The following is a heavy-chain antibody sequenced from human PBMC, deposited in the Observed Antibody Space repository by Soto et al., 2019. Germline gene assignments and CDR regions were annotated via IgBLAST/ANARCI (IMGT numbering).Heavy chain of an antibody. CDR1: GYTFTSYA. V-gene: IGHV1-3*01. Sequence: ASVNVSCKASGYTFTSYAMHWVRQAPGQRLEWMGWINAGNGNTKYSQKFQGRVTITRDTSASTAYMELSSLRSEDTAVYYCARFVPAAMGGWFDPWGQGTLVTVSS. D-gene: IGHD2-2*01. J-gene: IGHJ5*02. CDR3: ARFVPAAMGGWFDP. CDR2: INAGNGNT.